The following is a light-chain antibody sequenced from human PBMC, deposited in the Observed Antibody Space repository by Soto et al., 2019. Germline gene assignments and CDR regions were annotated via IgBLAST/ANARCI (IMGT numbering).Light chain of an antibody. CDR3: QQYGSSPRT. J-gene: IGKJ1*01. CDR1: QGFKSIY. CDR2: AAS. V-gene: IGKV3-20*01. Sequence: ESVLTQSAGTLSLSPGERDTLXCRASQGFKSIYEAWYQPEPGQAPRVLSYAASNRAHGIPHRFSGSGSGTDFTRTISRLEPEDFAVYYGQQYGSSPRTFGQGTKVDIK.